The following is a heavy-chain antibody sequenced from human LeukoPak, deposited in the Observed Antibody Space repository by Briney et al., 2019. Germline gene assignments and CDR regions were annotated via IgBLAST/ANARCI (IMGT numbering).Heavy chain of an antibody. J-gene: IGHJ6*03. D-gene: IGHD3-10*01. CDR1: EYTFISHG. CDR2: IDTNTGTP. CDR3: ARVGRTSPPYYYYYMDV. V-gene: IGHV7-4-1*02. Sequence: GASVKVSCKASEYTFISHGMNWVRQAPGQGLEWIGWIDTNTGTPTYAQAFRGRFVFSLDTSVSTAYLQISSLEAADTAVYYCARVGRTSPPYYYYYMDVWGKGTTVTVSS.